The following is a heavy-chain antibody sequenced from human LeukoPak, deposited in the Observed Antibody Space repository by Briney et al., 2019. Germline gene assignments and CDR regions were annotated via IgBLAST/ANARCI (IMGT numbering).Heavy chain of an antibody. V-gene: IGHV3-49*04. CDR3: TIQLVPSDNWFDP. CDR1: GFIFSSYW. Sequence: LPGGSLRLSCAASGFIFSSYWMAWVRQAPGKGLEWVGFIRSKPYGGTTEYAASVKDRFTISRDASKTIAYLQMNSLKTEDTAVYYCTIQLVPSDNWFDPWGQGTLVTVSS. CDR2: IRSKPYGGTT. D-gene: IGHD5-24*01. J-gene: IGHJ5*02.